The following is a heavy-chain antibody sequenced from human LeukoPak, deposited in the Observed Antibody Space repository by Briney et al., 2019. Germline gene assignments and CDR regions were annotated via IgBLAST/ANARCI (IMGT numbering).Heavy chain of an antibody. CDR1: GFTFSSYS. CDR3: ARVGYYGSGSSREYYFDY. J-gene: IGHJ4*02. CDR2: ISSSSSTI. D-gene: IGHD3-10*01. Sequence: GGSLRLSCAASGFTFSSYSMNWVRQAPGKGLEWVSYISSSSSTIYYADSVKGRFTISRDNSKNTLYLQMNSLRAEDTAVYYCARVGYYGSGSSREYYFDYWGQGTLVTVSS. V-gene: IGHV3-48*01.